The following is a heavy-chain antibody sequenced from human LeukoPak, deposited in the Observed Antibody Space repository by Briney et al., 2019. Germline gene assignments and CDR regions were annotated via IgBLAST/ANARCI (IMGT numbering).Heavy chain of an antibody. Sequence: GRSLRLSCAASGFTFENSAMHWVRQAPGKGLEWVSGISWNSGDLIHADSVKGRFTISRDNAKNSLYLQMNSLRLEDMALYYCARRSGDRAFDIWGQGTMVTVSS. J-gene: IGHJ3*02. CDR3: ARRSGDRAFDI. CDR1: GFTFENSA. D-gene: IGHD3-10*01. CDR2: ISWNSGDL. V-gene: IGHV3-9*03.